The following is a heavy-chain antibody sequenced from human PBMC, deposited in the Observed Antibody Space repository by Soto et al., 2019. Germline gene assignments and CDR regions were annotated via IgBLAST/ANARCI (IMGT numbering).Heavy chain of an antibody. V-gene: IGHV3-33*01. Sequence: QVQLVESGGGVVQPGGSLRLSCAASGIIFTGFGMHWVRQAPGKGLEWVAVIRYDGSNTYYADSVKGRFTISRDNSKNKLYLQMNSLRAEDTAFYYCARGGVGATVFFRYFDYWGQSALVTVSS. CDR1: GIIFTGFG. CDR2: IRYDGSNT. J-gene: IGHJ4*02. CDR3: ARGGVGATVFFRYFDY. D-gene: IGHD1-26*01.